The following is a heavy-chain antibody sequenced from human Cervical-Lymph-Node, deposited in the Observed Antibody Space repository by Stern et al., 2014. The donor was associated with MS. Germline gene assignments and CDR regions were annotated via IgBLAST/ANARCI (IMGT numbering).Heavy chain of an antibody. D-gene: IGHD1-1*01. CDR2: FNPSGGKT. Sequence: QVQLVESGAEIRKPGASVKISCEASGYTFTTYYMHWVRHAPGQGLEWVALFNPSGGKTTYAQRFQGRVTVTGDTSTSTVYMDLTGLRSEDTAVYYCARVLSLATSDSWGQGTLVIVSS. J-gene: IGHJ4*02. CDR1: GYTFTTYY. CDR3: ARVLSLATSDS. V-gene: IGHV1-46*01.